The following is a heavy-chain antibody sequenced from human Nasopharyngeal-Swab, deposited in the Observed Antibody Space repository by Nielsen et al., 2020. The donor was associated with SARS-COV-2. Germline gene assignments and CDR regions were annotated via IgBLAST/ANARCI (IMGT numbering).Heavy chain of an antibody. V-gene: IGHV4-59*08. Sequence: GSLRFSCTVSGDSINSYSLSWIRQPPGKGLEWLGYIYYTGSTSYNPSLKSRVTISADLSKNQFSLKLTSVTAAETAVYYCARHMMGATPTWLYYYGMDVWGRGTTVTVYS. D-gene: IGHD1-26*01. CDR3: ARHMMGATPTWLYYYGMDV. CDR1: GDSINSYS. J-gene: IGHJ6*02. CDR2: IYYTGST.